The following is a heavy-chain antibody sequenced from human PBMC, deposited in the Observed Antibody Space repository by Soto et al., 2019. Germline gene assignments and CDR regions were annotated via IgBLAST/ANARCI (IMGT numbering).Heavy chain of an antibody. Sequence: QLQLQESGSGLVKPSQTLSLTCAVSGGSISSGGYSWSWIRQPPGKGLEWIGYIYHSGSTYYNPTLKSRVSLSVDGSKNQFSLNLSSVTAADTAVYYCAAGGGLPRYYWAQGTLVTVSS. CDR2: IYHSGST. V-gene: IGHV4-30-2*01. D-gene: IGHD5-12*01. J-gene: IGHJ4*02. CDR3: AAGGGLPRYY. CDR1: GGSISSGGYS.